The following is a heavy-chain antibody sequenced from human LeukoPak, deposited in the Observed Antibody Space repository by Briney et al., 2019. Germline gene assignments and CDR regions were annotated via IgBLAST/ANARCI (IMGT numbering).Heavy chain of an antibody. Sequence: QPGGSLRLSCAASGFTFSSYWMHWVRQAPGKGLVWVSRINSDGSSTSYADSVKGRLTISRDNAKNTLYLQMNSLRAEDTAVYYCARARGGDSLFDYWGQGTLVTVSS. CDR2: INSDGSST. D-gene: IGHD2-21*02. CDR1: GFTFSSYW. J-gene: IGHJ4*02. CDR3: ARARGGDSLFDY. V-gene: IGHV3-74*01.